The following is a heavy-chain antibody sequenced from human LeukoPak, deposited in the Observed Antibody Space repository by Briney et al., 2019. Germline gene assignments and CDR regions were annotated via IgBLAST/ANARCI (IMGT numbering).Heavy chain of an antibody. V-gene: IGHV4-59*01. CDR1: GGSISSYY. CDR2: IYYSGGT. J-gene: IGHJ4*02. D-gene: IGHD3-16*01. Sequence: SETLSLTCTVSGGSISSYYWTWIRQPPGKGLEWIGYIYYSGGTNYDPSLKSRVTISVDTSKYQFSLRLGSVTAADTAVYYCAREDYGTNSFDCWGQGTLVTVSS. CDR3: AREDYGTNSFDC.